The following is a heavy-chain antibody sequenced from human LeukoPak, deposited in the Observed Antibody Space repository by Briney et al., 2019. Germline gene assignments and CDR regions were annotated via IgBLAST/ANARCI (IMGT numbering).Heavy chain of an antibody. CDR2: INPNSGGT. Sequence: ASVKVSCKASGYTFTGYYMRWVRQAPGQGLEWMGWINPNSGGTNYAQKFQGRVTMTRDTSISTAYMELSRLRSDDTAVYYCARDGSSWYETYYFDYWGQGTLVTVSS. V-gene: IGHV1-2*02. CDR1: GYTFTGYY. D-gene: IGHD6-13*01. CDR3: ARDGSSWYETYYFDY. J-gene: IGHJ4*02.